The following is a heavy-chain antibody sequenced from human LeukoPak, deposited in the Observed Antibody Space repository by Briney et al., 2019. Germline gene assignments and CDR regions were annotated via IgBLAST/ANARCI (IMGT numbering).Heavy chain of an antibody. D-gene: IGHD3-3*01. V-gene: IGHV4-59*01. CDR1: GGSISSYY. CDR2: IYYSGST. CDR3: ARAWYYDFWSGYHYYMDV. Sequence: PSETLSLTCTVSGGSISSYYWSWIRQPPGKGLEWIGYIYYSGSTNYNPSLKSRVTISVDTSKNQFSLKLSSVTAADTAVYYCARAWYYDFWSGYHYYMDVWGKGTTVTVSS. J-gene: IGHJ6*03.